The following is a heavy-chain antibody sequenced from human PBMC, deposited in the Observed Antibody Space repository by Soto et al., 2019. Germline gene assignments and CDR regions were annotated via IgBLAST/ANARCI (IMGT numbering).Heavy chain of an antibody. CDR1: GFTFSNYG. J-gene: IGHJ4*02. Sequence: QVQLVESGGGVVQPGRSLRLSCAASGFTFSNYGIHWVRQAPGKGLEWVAVISYDGGNKYYADSVKGRFTISRDNSKNAVYLQMDSLRPEDTAVYYCAKGGTVGASSYFDSWGQGTLVTVSS. CDR3: AKGGTVGASSYFDS. V-gene: IGHV3-30*18. D-gene: IGHD1-26*01. CDR2: ISYDGGNK.